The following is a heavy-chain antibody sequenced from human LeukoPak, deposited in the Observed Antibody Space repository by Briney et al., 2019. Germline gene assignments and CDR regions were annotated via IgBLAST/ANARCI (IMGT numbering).Heavy chain of an antibody. Sequence: GGSLRLSCAASGFTLSSYSMNWVRQAPGKGLEWVSSISSTSSYIYYADSVKGRFTVSRDNAENSLYLQMNSLRAEDTAVYYCARDRTIGVGRTEFDSWGQGTLVTLSS. CDR2: ISSTSSYI. CDR1: GFTLSSYS. CDR3: ARDRTIGVGRTEFDS. V-gene: IGHV3-21*01. J-gene: IGHJ4*02. D-gene: IGHD6-13*01.